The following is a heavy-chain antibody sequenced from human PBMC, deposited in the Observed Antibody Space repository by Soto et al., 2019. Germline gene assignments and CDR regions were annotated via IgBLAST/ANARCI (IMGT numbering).Heavy chain of an antibody. CDR2: IYSGVST. V-gene: IGHV4-30-4*01. CDR1: GGSISNGYYS. J-gene: IGHJ4*02. D-gene: IGHD7-27*01. Sequence: SETRSLTCTVSGGSISNGYYSWSWIRQSPEKGLEWIGHIYSGVSTYSNPSLNGRLTISIDTSKNQFSLSLSSVTAADTAVYYRARGPSGDKVDYWGQGTLVTVSS. CDR3: ARGPSGDKVDY.